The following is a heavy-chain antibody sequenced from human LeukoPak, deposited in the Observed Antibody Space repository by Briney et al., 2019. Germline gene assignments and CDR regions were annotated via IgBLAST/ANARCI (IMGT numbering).Heavy chain of an antibody. D-gene: IGHD1-26*01. CDR1: GFTFRDYW. J-gene: IGHJ5*01. Sequence: GGSLRLSCAASGFTFRDYWMHWIRQAPGKGLVWVSRIKGDGSHTIYADSDKGRFTISRDNAKNTLYLQMKSLRVEDTALYYCVRDWDHFDFDSWGQGTLVTVSS. V-gene: IGHV3-74*01. CDR3: VRDWDHFDFDS. CDR2: IKGDGSHT.